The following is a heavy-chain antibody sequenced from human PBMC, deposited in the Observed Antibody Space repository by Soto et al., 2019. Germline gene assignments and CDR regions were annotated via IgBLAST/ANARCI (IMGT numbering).Heavy chain of an antibody. J-gene: IGHJ4*02. CDR1: GFIFTNYW. D-gene: IGHD1-1*01. CDR3: ARQTGFDY. CDR2: INTDGSST. V-gene: IGHV3-74*01. Sequence: GGSLRLSCAASGFIFTNYWMHWVRQAPGKGLVWVARINTDGSSTDYADSVKGRFTISRDNARNTLHLQMNSLRAEDTALYYCARQTGFDYWGQGTLVTVSS.